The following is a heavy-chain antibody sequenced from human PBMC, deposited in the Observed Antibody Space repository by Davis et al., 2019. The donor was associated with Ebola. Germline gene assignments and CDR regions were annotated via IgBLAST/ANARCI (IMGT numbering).Heavy chain of an antibody. V-gene: IGHV5-51*01. CDR1: GYSFTSYW. CDR3: ARYRDGYNYPFDAFDI. Sequence: GESLKISCKGSGYSFTSYWIGWVRQMPGKGLEWMGIIYPGDSDTRYSPSFQGQVTISADKSISTAYLQWSSLKASDTAMYYCARYRDGYNYPFDAFDIWGQGTMVTVSS. CDR2: IYPGDSDT. D-gene: IGHD5-24*01. J-gene: IGHJ3*02.